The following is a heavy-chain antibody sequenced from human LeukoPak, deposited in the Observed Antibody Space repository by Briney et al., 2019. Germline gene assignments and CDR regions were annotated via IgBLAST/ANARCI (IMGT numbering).Heavy chain of an antibody. CDR1: GFTFSSHL. CDR3: AREHLGYCSGGSCYTDKNFDY. Sequence: GGSLRLSCVASGFTFSSHLMHWVRQVPGKGLVWVSRIDNDGSKTDYADSVKGRFTFSRDNARNTLYLQMNSLRAEDTAVYYCAREHLGYCSGGSCYTDKNFDYWGQGTLVTVS. J-gene: IGHJ4*02. CDR2: IDNDGSKT. D-gene: IGHD2-15*01. V-gene: IGHV3-74*01.